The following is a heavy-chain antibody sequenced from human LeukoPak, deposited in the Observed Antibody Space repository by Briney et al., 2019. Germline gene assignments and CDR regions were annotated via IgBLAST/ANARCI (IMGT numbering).Heavy chain of an antibody. J-gene: IGHJ6*03. Sequence: GGSLRLSCAASGFTFSSYELNWVRQAPGKGLEWISVISGDGDSIFYTDSVKGRFTISRDNSKNTLYLQMNRLRVEDTAVYYCAARISVTTHFYYYYYMDVWGKGTTVIISS. CDR3: AARISVTTHFYYYYYMDV. D-gene: IGHD2-15*01. CDR2: ISGDGDSI. CDR1: GFTFSSYE. V-gene: IGHV3-23*01.